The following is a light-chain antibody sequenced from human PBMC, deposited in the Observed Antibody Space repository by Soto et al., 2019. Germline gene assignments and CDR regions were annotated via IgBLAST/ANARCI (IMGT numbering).Light chain of an antibody. V-gene: IGLV2-11*01. CDR2: DVN. CDR1: SSDVGGYHY. Sequence: QSALTQPRSVSGSPGQSVTLSCTGTSSDVGGYHYVSWYQHHPGKAPKIIIFDVNQRPSGVPDRFSGSKSANTASLTISGLQTEDEADYYCCSYAGSYTLVFGGGTKVTVL. CDR3: CSYAGSYTLV. J-gene: IGLJ2*01.